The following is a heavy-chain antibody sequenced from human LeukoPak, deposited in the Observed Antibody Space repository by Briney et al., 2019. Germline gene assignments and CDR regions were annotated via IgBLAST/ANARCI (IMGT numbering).Heavy chain of an antibody. Sequence: GGSLRLSCAASEFTFSSYTMNWVRQAPGKRLEWVSGINWNGDSTAYADSVKGRFTISRDNAKNSLYLQMNSPRAEDTALYYCARRFGDLSSYYMDVWGKGTTVTVSS. CDR2: INWNGDST. J-gene: IGHJ6*03. CDR1: EFTFSSYT. CDR3: ARRFGDLSSYYMDV. V-gene: IGHV3-20*04. D-gene: IGHD3-10*01.